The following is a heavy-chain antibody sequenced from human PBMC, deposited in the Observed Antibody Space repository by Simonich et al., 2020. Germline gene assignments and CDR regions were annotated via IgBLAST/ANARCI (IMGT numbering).Heavy chain of an antibody. D-gene: IGHD7-27*01. CDR3: ARGPRWTGDDAFDI. Sequence: QVQLVQSGAEGKKPGASVRVSCKASGSTFTGTYRSWVGQAPGQGLGGMGWINPNGGGTNQAPKFQGRVTMTRDTSISTAYMELSRLRSDDTAVYYCARGPRWTGDDAFDIWGQGTMVTVSS. V-gene: IGHV1-2*02. CDR1: GSTFTGTY. CDR2: INPNGGGT. J-gene: IGHJ3*02.